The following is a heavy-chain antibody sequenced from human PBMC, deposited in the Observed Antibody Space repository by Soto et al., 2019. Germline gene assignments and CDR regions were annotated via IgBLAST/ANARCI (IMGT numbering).Heavy chain of an antibody. J-gene: IGHJ4*02. D-gene: IGHD6-13*01. CDR3: AGKRGIAAAGTFDY. CDR2: INPNSGGT. V-gene: IGHV1-2*02. Sequence: ASVKVSCKASGYTFTGYYMHWVRQAPGQGLEWMGWINPNSGGTNYAQKFQGRVTMTRDTSISTAYMELSRLRSDGTAVYYCAGKRGIAAAGTFDYWGQGTLVTVSS. CDR1: GYTFTGYY.